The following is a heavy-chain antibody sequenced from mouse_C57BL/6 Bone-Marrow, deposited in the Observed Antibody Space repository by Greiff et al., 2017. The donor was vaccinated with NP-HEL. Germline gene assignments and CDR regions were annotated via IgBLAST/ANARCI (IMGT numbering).Heavy chain of an antibody. Sequence: EVQLVESGGGLVKPGGSLKLSCAASGFTFSSYAMSWVRQTPEKRLEWVATISDGGSYTYYPDNVKGRFTITRDNAKNNLYLQMSHLKAEDTAMYYGARDPGYWYFDVWGTGTTVTVSS. CDR2: ISDGGSYT. V-gene: IGHV5-4*01. CDR1: GFTFSSYA. CDR3: ARDPGYWYFDV. J-gene: IGHJ1*03.